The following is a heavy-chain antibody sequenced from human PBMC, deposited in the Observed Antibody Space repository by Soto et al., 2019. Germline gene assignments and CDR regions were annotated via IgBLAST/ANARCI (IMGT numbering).Heavy chain of an antibody. Sequence: GSLRLSCSTSGFTFGDYGMTWFRQAPGKGLEWVGLIRSKSYGKTTEYAASATDRFTISRDDSKRIAYLQMNSLKADDTAVYYCTRERWDYGDPQWYFAFWGRGSLVTVSS. J-gene: IGHJ2*01. D-gene: IGHD4-17*01. CDR1: GFTFGDYG. CDR3: TRERWDYGDPQWYFAF. CDR2: IRSKSYGKTT. V-gene: IGHV3-49*03.